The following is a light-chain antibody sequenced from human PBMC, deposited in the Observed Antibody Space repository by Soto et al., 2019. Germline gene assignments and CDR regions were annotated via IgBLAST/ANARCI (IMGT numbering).Light chain of an antibody. CDR2: EVI. V-gene: IGLV2-23*02. J-gene: IGLJ1*01. Sequence: QSVLTQPASVSGSPGQSITISCTGTSSDIGTYNLVSWYQHYPGKAPKHMIYEVIKRPSGVSNRFSGSKFGNTAFLVISWLHAEDEADYYCCSYAGSGTANYVFGSGTTVNVL. CDR1: SSDIGTYNL. CDR3: CSYAGSGTANYV.